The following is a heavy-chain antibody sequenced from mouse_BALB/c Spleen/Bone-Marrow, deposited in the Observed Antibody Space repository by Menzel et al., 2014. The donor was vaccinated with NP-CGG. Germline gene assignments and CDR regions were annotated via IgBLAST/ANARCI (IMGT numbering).Heavy chain of an antibody. J-gene: IGHJ1*01. V-gene: IGHV7-1*02. Sequence: EVMLVESGGGLVQPGGSLRLSCATSGFTFSDFYMEWVRQPPGKRLEWIAASRNKANDYTTEYSASVKGRFIVSRDTSQSILYLQMNALRAEDTAIYYCARDYYGSSYWYFDAWGAGTTVTVPS. CDR3: ARDYYGSSYWYFDA. CDR2: SRNKANDYTT. CDR1: GFTFSDFY. D-gene: IGHD1-1*01.